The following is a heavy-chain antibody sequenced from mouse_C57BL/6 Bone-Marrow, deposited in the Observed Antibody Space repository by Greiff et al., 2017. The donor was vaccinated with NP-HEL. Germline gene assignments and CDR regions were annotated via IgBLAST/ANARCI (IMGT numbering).Heavy chain of an antibody. D-gene: IGHD1-1*02. CDR2: ISGGGGNT. CDR3: ARRGLYYDPYAMDY. V-gene: IGHV5-9*01. J-gene: IGHJ4*01. Sequence: EVKLVESGGGLVKPGGSLKLSCAASGFTFSSYTMSWVRQTPEKRLEWVATISGGGGNTYYPDSVKGRFTISRDNAKNTLYLQMSSLRSEDTALYYCARRGLYYDPYAMDYWGQGTSVTVSS. CDR1: GFTFSSYT.